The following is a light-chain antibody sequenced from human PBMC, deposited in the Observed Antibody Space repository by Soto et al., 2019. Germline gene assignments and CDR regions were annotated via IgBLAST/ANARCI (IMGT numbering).Light chain of an antibody. CDR1: GSDVDDYNY. J-gene: IGLJ1*01. CDR2: DVS. Sequence: QSALTHPASVSGSAGQAISISCTGTGSDVDDYNYVSWYQHHPGKAPKLMIYDVSNRPSGVSNRFSGSKSGNTASLTISGLQAEDEADYYCSSYTSTSTLVFGTGTKVTVL. V-gene: IGLV2-14*01. CDR3: SSYTSTSTLV.